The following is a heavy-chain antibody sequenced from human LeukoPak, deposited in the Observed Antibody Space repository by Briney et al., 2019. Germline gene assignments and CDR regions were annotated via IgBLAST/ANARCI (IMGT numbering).Heavy chain of an antibody. Sequence: ASVKVSCKASGYTFSIYYMHWARQAPGQGLEWMGWINPNGGATSYAQRFQGRVTMTRDTSISTAYMELSGLTSDDTAVYYCARNPPYCTSTSCYNDYWGQGTLVTVSS. D-gene: IGHD2-2*02. V-gene: IGHV1-2*02. CDR1: GYTFSIYY. CDR3: ARNPPYCTSTSCYNDY. J-gene: IGHJ4*02. CDR2: INPNGGAT.